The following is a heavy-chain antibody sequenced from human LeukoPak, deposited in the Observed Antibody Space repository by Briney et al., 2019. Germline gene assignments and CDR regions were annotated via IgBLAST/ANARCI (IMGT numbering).Heavy chain of an antibody. V-gene: IGHV3-21*06. D-gene: IGHD4-11*01. CDR1: GFTFSSYN. CDR3: ARGGLQQQRSDLFDI. Sequence: PGGSLRLSCAASGFTFSSYNMNWVRQAPGKGLECVSSTSSGSSYIYYADSVKGRFTISRDNAKNSLHLQMNSLRAEDTAVYYCARGGLQQQRSDLFDIWGQGTMVTVSS. J-gene: IGHJ3*02. CDR2: TSSGSSYI.